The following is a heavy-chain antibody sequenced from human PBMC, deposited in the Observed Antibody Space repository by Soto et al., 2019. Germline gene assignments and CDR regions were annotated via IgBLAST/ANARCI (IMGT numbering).Heavy chain of an antibody. CDR3: ARGSSRWDY. J-gene: IGHJ4*02. CDR1: GGSISSYY. D-gene: IGHD6-13*01. CDR2: IYSGGRN. Sequence: SETLSVTCTVSGGSISSYYWSWIRQPPGKGLEWIGRIYSGGRNNYNPSLKSRVTMSVDTPKNQFSLRLSSVTAADTAMYYCARGSSRWDYWGQGTLVTVSS. V-gene: IGHV4-4*07.